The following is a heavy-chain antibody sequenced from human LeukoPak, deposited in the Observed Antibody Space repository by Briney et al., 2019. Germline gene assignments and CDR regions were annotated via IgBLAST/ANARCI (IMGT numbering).Heavy chain of an antibody. V-gene: IGHV3-23*01. Sequence: PGGSLRLSCAASGFTFRNYAMSWVRQAPGKGLIGVSAISGSGGDTYYADSVKGRFTISRDNSKNTLYLQMNSLRAEDTAVYFCAKGYRAMGLYDSWGQESLVSVSS. CDR3: AKGYRAMGLYDS. CDR1: GFTFRNYA. D-gene: IGHD3-16*02. CDR2: ISGSGGDT. J-gene: IGHJ4*02.